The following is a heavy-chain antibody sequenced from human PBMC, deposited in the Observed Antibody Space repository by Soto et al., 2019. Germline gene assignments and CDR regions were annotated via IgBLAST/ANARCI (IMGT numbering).Heavy chain of an antibody. D-gene: IGHD4-17*01. J-gene: IGHJ4*02. CDR3: AREWSEVDYGETLDY. CDR2: ISYDGSNK. Sequence: QVQLVESGGGVVQPGRSLRLSCAATGFTFSSYAMHWVRQAPGKGLEWVAVISYDGSNKYYADSVKGRFTISRDNSKNTLYLQMNSLRAEDTAVYYCAREWSEVDYGETLDYWGQGTLVTVSS. CDR1: GFTFSSYA. V-gene: IGHV3-30-3*01.